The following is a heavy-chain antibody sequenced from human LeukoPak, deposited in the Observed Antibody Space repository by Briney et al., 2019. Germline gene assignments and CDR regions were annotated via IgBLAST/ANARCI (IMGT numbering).Heavy chain of an antibody. Sequence: ASVKVSCKASGGTFSSYAISWVRQAPGQGLEWMGRIIPILGIAIYAQKFQGRVTMTEDTSTDTAYMELSSLRSEDTAVYYCAEYSGSYYWFDPWGQGTLVTVSS. J-gene: IGHJ5*02. CDR2: IIPILGIA. D-gene: IGHD1-26*01. V-gene: IGHV1-69*04. CDR1: GGTFSSYA. CDR3: AEYSGSYYWFDP.